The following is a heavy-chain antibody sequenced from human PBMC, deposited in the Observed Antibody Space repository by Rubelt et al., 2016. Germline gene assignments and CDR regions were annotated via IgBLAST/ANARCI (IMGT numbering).Heavy chain of an antibody. Sequence: EVQLVESGGGLVQPGGSLRLSCAASGFTVSSNYMSWVRQAPGKGLEWVSVIYSGGSTYYADSVKGRFTISRDNSKNTLYLQMNSLRAEDTAVYYCAKDGLDISWLAEGSFYGMDVWGQGTTVTVSS. J-gene: IGHJ6*02. CDR3: AKDGLDISWLAEGSFYGMDV. CDR2: IYSGGST. CDR1: GFTVSSNY. D-gene: IGHD3-10*01. V-gene: IGHV3-53*01.